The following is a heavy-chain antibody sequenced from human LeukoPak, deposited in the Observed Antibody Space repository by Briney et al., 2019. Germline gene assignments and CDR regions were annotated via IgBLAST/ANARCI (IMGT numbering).Heavy chain of an antibody. Sequence: GGSLRLSCAASGFTFSSYNMNWVRQAPGKGLVWVSRINSDGSSITYADSVKGRFTISRDNAKNTLYLQMNSLRVEDTAVYYRAREGRVSGYDFDCWGQGTLVTVSS. CDR1: GFTFSSYN. V-gene: IGHV3-74*03. CDR2: INSDGSSI. CDR3: AREGRVSGYDFDC. D-gene: IGHD5-12*01. J-gene: IGHJ4*02.